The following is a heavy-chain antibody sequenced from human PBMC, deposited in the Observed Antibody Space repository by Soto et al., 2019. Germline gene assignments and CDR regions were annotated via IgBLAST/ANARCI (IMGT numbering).Heavy chain of an antibody. CDR1: GGSISSGGYY. V-gene: IGHV4-31*03. Sequence: QVQLQESGPGRVKPSQTLSLTGTFSGGSISSGGYYWSWIRQHPGKGLEWIGYIYYSGSTYYNPSLKSRVTISVDTSKNQFSLKLSSVTAADTAVYYCARGGIAAAAPPDYWGQGTLVTVSS. D-gene: IGHD6-13*01. CDR3: ARGGIAAAAPPDY. CDR2: IYYSGST. J-gene: IGHJ4*02.